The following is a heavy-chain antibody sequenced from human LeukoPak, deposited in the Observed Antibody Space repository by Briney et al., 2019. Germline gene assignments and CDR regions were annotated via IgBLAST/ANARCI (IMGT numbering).Heavy chain of an antibody. J-gene: IGHJ4*02. D-gene: IGHD3-10*01. CDR1: GFMFSDEY. CDR3: ARARGTGPGAHFDY. Sequence: GGSLRLSCAASGFMFSDEYMSWIRQAPGKGLEWVSYISNSGDFIAYADSVKGRFTISRDNAKNSLFLQMNSLRADDTAVYYCARARGTGPGAHFDYWGQGTLVIVSS. CDR2: ISNSGDFI. V-gene: IGHV3-11*01.